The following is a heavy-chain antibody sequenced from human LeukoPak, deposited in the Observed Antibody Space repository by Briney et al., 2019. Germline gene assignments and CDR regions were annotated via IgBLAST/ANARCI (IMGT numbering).Heavy chain of an antibody. V-gene: IGHV3-30*18. CDR3: AKMYSSFDY. CDR1: GFTFSSYG. CDR2: ISYDGSNK. D-gene: IGHD6-19*01. Sequence: GGSLRLSCAASGFTFSSYGMHWVRQAPGKGLEWVAVISYDGSNKYYADSVKGRFTISRDNSKNTLHLQMNSLRAEDTAVYYCAKMYSSFDYWGQGTLVTVSS. J-gene: IGHJ4*02.